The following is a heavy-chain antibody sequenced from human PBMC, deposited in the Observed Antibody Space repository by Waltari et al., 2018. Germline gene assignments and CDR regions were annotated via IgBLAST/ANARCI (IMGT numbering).Heavy chain of an antibody. CDR3: TKELRAGYNRGLDY. CDR1: GLTFDDYA. CDR2: ISWDGYST. V-gene: IGHV3-43D*03. J-gene: IGHJ4*02. Sequence: EVQLAESGGVVVQPGGSLRLSCRGSGLTFDDYAMHWVRQAPGKGLEWVFLISWDGYSTYYADSVKGRFVISRDNNINSLYLQMNSLRPDDTALYYCTKELRAGYNRGLDYWGQGTLVTVSS. D-gene: IGHD5-12*01.